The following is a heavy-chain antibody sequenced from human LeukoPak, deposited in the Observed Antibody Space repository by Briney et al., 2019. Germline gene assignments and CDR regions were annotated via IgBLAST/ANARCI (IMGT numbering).Heavy chain of an antibody. Sequence: ASVTVSCTASGYTFTSYYLHWVRQAPAQGLERMGIINPSGGSTSYAQKFQGRVTMARDMSTSTVYMELSSLRSEDTAVYYCTREPNTNDAFDIWGQGTMVTVSS. CDR1: GYTFTSYY. CDR2: INPSGGST. D-gene: IGHD2-2*01. J-gene: IGHJ3*02. CDR3: TREPNTNDAFDI. V-gene: IGHV1-46*01.